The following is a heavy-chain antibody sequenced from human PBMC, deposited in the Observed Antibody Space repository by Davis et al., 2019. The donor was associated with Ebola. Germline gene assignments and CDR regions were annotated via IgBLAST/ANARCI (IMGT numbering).Heavy chain of an antibody. CDR2: IYTSGRT. CDR1: GGSISSHY. V-gene: IGHV4-4*07. Sequence: PSETLSLTCTVSGGSISSHYWSWIRQPAGKRLEWIGRIYTSGRTNYNPSLKSRVTMSVDTSKNQFSLRLSSVTAADTAVYYCLGGRYGEPFDYWGQGTLVTVSS. CDR3: LGGRYGEPFDY. D-gene: IGHD4-17*01. J-gene: IGHJ4*02.